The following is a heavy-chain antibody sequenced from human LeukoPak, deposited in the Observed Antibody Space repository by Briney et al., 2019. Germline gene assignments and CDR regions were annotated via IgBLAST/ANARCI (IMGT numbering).Heavy chain of an antibody. D-gene: IGHD6-6*01. CDR1: GFTFSSYW. Sequence: GGSLRLSCAASGFTFSSYWMSWVRQAPGKGLEWVANIKQDGSEKYYVDSVKGRFTISRDNAKNSLYLQMNSLRAEDTAVYYCARGRIPARRRAGSDYYFDYWGQGTLVTVSS. CDR3: ARGRIPARRRAGSDYYFDY. CDR2: IKQDGSEK. V-gene: IGHV3-7*01. J-gene: IGHJ4*02.